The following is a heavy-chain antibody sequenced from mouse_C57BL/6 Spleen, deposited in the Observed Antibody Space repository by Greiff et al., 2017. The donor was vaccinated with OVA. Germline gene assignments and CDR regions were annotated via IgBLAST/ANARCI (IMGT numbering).Heavy chain of an antibody. CDR2: IYPGSGST. Sequence: VQLQQSGAELVKPGASVKMSCKASGYTFTSYWITWVKQRPGQGLEWIGDIYPGSGSTNYNEKFKSKATLTVDTSSSTAYMQLSSLTSEDSAVYYCARFYYGSSYLFYWYFDVWGTGTTVTVSS. CDR1: GYTFTSYW. D-gene: IGHD1-1*01. CDR3: ARFYYGSSYLFYWYFDV. V-gene: IGHV1-55*01. J-gene: IGHJ1*03.